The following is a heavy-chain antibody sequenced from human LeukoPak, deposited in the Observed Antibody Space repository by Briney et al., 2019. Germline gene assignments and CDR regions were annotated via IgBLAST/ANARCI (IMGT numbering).Heavy chain of an antibody. D-gene: IGHD4-17*01. V-gene: IGHV1-24*01. J-gene: IGHJ5*02. CDR3: ATAVTTFEVWFDP. Sequence: GASVKVSCKVSGYTLTELSMHWVRQAPGKGLEWMGGFDPEDGETIYAQKFQGRVTITEDTSTDTAYMELSSLRSEDTAVYYCATAVTTFEVWFDPWGQGTLVTVSS. CDR1: GYTLTELS. CDR2: FDPEDGET.